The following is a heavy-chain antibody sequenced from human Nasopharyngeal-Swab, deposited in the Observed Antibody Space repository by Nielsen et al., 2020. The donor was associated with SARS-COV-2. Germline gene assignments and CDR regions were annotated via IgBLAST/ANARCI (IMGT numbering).Heavy chain of an antibody. CDR2: IYHSGST. J-gene: IGHJ4*02. Sequence: SETLSLTCTVSGGSIRSGGYSWNWIRQPPGKGLEWIVYIYHSGSTYYNPSLKSRVTISIDRAKHQFFLNLTSVTAADTAVYYCARGPLWFGESNYFDYWGQGTLVTVPS. D-gene: IGHD3-10*01. CDR1: GGSIRSGGYS. CDR3: ARGPLWFGESNYFDY. V-gene: IGHV4-30-2*01.